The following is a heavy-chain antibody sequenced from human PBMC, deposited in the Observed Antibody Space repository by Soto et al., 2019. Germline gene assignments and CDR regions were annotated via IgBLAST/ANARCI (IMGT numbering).Heavy chain of an antibody. J-gene: IGHJ6*02. V-gene: IGHV3-23*01. CDR3: AKSGGYCSGGSCYSSGYHYYGMDV. CDR1: GFTFSSYA. CDR2: ISGSGGST. Sequence: GGSLRLSCAASGFTFSSYAMSWVRQAPGKGLEWVSAISGSGGSTYYADSVKGRFTISRDNSKNTLYLQMNSLRAEDTAVYYCAKSGGYCSGGSCYSSGYHYYGMDVWGQGTTVTVSS. D-gene: IGHD2-15*01.